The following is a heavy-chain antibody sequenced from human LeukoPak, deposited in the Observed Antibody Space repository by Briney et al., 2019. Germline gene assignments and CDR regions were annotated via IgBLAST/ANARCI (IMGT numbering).Heavy chain of an antibody. CDR1: GGSISSSSYY. CDR3: ARAVTTGLDSSGVNFDY. CDR2: IYYSGST. V-gene: IGHV4-31*03. Sequence: SETLSLTCTVSGGSISSSSYYWGWIRQPPGKGLEWIGYIYYSGSTYYNPSLKSRVTISVDTSKNQFSLKLSSVTAADTAVYYCARAVTTGLDSSGVNFDYWGQGTLVTVSS. J-gene: IGHJ4*02. D-gene: IGHD3-22*01.